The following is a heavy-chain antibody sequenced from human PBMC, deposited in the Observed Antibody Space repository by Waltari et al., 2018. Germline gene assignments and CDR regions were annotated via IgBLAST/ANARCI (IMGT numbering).Heavy chain of an antibody. CDR1: GYNFTGDY. V-gene: IGHV1-2*06. CDR2: INPNSGGT. D-gene: IGHD4-17*01. Sequence: QVQLVQSGAEVKKPGASVKVSCKASGYNFTGDYMHWVRQAPGQGLEWMGRINPNSGGTNYAQKFQCRVTMTRDTSISTAYMELSRLRSDDTAVYYCARVDYGDYGHFDYWGQGTLVTVSS. J-gene: IGHJ4*02. CDR3: ARVDYGDYGHFDY.